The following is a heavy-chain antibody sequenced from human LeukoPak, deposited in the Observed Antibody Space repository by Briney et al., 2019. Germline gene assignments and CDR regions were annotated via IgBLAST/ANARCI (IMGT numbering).Heavy chain of an antibody. D-gene: IGHD3-22*01. CDR1: GGTFSSYG. J-gene: IGHJ5*02. CDR2: IIPIFGTA. CDR3: ARDYYDSSGYYGWFDP. Sequence: SVKVSCKASGGTFSSYGISWVRQAPGQGLEWMGGIIPIFGTANYAQKFQGRVTITTDESTSIAYMELSSLRSEDTAVYYCARDYYDSSGYYGWFDPWGQGTLVTVSS. V-gene: IGHV1-69*05.